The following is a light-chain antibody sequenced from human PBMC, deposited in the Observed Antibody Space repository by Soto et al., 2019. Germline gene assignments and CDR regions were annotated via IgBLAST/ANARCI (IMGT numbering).Light chain of an antibody. Sequence: QSVLTQPASVSGCPGQSITISCTGTSSDVGGYNYVSWYQQHPGKAPKLMIYDVSNRPSGVSNRFSGSKSGNTASLTISGLQAEDEADYYCSSDTSSSPIFGTETKVPVL. CDR2: DVS. CDR3: SSDTSSSPI. CDR1: SSDVGGYNY. V-gene: IGLV2-14*01. J-gene: IGLJ1*01.